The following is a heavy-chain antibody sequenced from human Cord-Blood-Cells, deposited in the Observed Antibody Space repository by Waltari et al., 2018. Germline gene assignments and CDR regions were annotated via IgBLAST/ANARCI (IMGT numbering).Heavy chain of an antibody. CDR2: IYYSGST. D-gene: IGHD3-3*01. V-gene: IGHV4-31*03. CDR1: GGSISSGGYY. Sequence: QVQLQESGPGLVKPSQTLSLTCTVPGGSISSGGYYWSWSRRHPGKVLEWIGYIYYSGSTYYNPSLKSRVTISVDTSKNQFSLKLSSVTAADTAVYYCARDAPYYDFWSGYSYYYYMDVWGKGTTVTVSS. CDR3: ARDAPYYDFWSGYSYYYYMDV. J-gene: IGHJ6*03.